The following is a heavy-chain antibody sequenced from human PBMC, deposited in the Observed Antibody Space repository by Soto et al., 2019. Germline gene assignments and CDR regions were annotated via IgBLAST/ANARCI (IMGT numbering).Heavy chain of an antibody. D-gene: IGHD3-10*01. V-gene: IGHV3-30*07. J-gene: IGHJ3*02. CDR3: ARSLYYFGLNGAFDI. Sequence: DSVKGRFTISRDNSKNTLNLQMNSLRAEDTAVYYCARSLYYFGLNGAFDIWGQGTVVTVSS.